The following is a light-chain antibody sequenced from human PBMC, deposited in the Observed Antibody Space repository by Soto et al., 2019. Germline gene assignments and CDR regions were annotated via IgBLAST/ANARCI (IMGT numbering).Light chain of an antibody. CDR2: EVN. Sequence: QSVLTQPASVSGSPGQSITISCTGTSSDVGGYEYVSWYQQHPGKAPKLMIYEVNNRPSGVSHRFSGSKSGNTASLTISGLQAEDEADYYCSSYADSANYVFGTGTKVTVL. CDR1: SSDVGGYEY. CDR3: SSYADSANYV. J-gene: IGLJ1*01. V-gene: IGLV2-14*01.